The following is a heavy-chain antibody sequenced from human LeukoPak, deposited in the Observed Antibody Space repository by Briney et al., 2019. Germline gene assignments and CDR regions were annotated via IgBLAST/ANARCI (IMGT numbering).Heavy chain of an antibody. V-gene: IGHV3-23*01. J-gene: IGHJ4*02. D-gene: IGHD5-12*01. Sequence: HPGGSLRLSCAASGFTFSSYAMSWVRQAPGKGLEWVSAISGSGGSTYYADSVKGRFTISRDNSKNTLYLQMNSLRAEDTAVYYCAKVPSGYISRYTFDYWGQGTLVTVSS. CDR2: ISGSGGST. CDR1: GFTFSSYA. CDR3: AKVPSGYISRYTFDY.